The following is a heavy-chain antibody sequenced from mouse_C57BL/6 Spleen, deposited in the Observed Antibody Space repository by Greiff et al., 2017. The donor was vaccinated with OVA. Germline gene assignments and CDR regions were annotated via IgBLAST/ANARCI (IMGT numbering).Heavy chain of an antibody. CDR2: IDPSDSYT. D-gene: IGHD2-1*01. CDR1: GYTFTSYW. Sequence: QVQLQQPGAELVKPGASVKLSCKASGYTFTSYWMQWVKQRPGQGLEWIGEIDPSDSYTNYNQKFKGKATLTVDTSSITAYMQLSSLTSEDSAVYYCARKGNGNYPGAYWGQGTLVTVSA. CDR3: ARKGNGNYPGAY. J-gene: IGHJ3*01. V-gene: IGHV1-50*01.